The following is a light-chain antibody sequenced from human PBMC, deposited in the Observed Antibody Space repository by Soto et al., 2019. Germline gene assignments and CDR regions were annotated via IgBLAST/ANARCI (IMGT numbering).Light chain of an antibody. J-gene: IGKJ4*01. V-gene: IGKV4-1*01. Sequence: STKSLTVSLGERATINFKSSQSLLYRSNNNNYLAWYQQKPGQPPKLLIYWASTRESGVPDGFSGSGSGTDFTLTISSLEAEDVVVDYCQQYYDTSSTFGAGTKVDI. CDR1: QSLLYRSNNNNY. CDR3: QQYYDTSST. CDR2: WAS.